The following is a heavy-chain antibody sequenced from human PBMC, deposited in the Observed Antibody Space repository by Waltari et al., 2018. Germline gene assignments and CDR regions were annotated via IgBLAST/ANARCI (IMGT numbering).Heavy chain of an antibody. J-gene: IGHJ4*02. V-gene: IGHV3-23*05. Sequence: QLLESGGGLVQPGGSLRLSCVALGFTFSDYAMGWVRQAPGKGLDWVAVIYRSGTTIYADSAKGRFTISRDNSENSVYLQMSSLRLDDTAVYHCVKGKYYYESWGYYPMDHWGQGTLVTVSS. CDR2: IYRSGTT. CDR3: VKGKYYYESWGYYPMDH. D-gene: IGHD3-22*01. CDR1: GFTFSDYA.